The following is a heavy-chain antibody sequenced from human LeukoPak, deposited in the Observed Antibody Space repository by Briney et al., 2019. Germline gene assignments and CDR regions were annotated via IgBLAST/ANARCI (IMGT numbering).Heavy chain of an antibody. V-gene: IGHV3-74*01. CDR3: AYSSLYYFDF. J-gene: IGHJ4*02. Sequence: GGSLRLSCAASGFTFSNYWMHWVRQAPGKGLVWVSHINTGGSSTNYADSVMGRFTISRDNAKNTLYLQMNSLRAEDTAVYYCAYSSLYYFDFWGQGTLVTVSS. CDR2: INTGGSST. D-gene: IGHD6-13*01. CDR1: GFTFSNYW.